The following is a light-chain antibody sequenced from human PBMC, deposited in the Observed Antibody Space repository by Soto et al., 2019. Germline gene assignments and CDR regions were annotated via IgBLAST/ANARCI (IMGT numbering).Light chain of an antibody. J-gene: IGLJ2*01. CDR1: TSNIGTNA. CDR3: ATWDDSLNAVV. CDR2: YDD. V-gene: IGLV1-36*01. Sequence: QSVLTQPPSVSDAPGQRVTISCSGRTSNIGTNAVNWYQQLPGKAPKLLIYYDDLLPSRVSDRFSASKSGTSASLAISGRQSEDEADYYCATWDDSLNAVVFGGGTKLTVL.